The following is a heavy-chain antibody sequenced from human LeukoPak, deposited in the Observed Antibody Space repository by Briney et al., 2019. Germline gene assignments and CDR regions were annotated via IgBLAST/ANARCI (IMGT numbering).Heavy chain of an antibody. D-gene: IGHD3-10*01. CDR3: ARLEQPGMVRGFIMGYYYYMDV. Sequence: GASVKVSCKASGYTFTRSAMNWVRQAPGQGLEWMGWINTNTGNPTYAQGFTGRFVFSLDTSVSTAYLQISSLKAEDTAVYYCARLEQPGMVRGFIMGYYYYMDVWGKGTTVTVSS. CDR2: INTNTGNP. V-gene: IGHV7-4-1*02. CDR1: GYTFTRSA. J-gene: IGHJ6*03.